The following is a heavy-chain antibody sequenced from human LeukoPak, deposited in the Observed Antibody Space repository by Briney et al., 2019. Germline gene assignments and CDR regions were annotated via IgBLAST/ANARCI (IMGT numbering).Heavy chain of an antibody. V-gene: IGHV3-48*02. CDR3: ARGGDGYNARKYYFDY. Sequence: QPGGSLRLSCAASGLTFSSFSMNWVRKAPGKGLEWLSYVSSSSSTIYYADSVKGRFTISRDNTEDSLYLQMNSLRDEDTAVYYCARGGDGYNARKYYFDYWGQGTLVTVSS. J-gene: IGHJ4*02. CDR2: VSSSSSTI. CDR1: GLTFSSFS. D-gene: IGHD5-24*01.